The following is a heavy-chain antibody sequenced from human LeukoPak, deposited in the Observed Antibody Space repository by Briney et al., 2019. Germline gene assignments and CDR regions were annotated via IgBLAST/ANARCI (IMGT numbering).Heavy chain of an antibody. D-gene: IGHD4-23*01. CDR3: ARDDYGGNYY. J-gene: IGHJ4*02. CDR2: IYTSGST. V-gene: IGHV4-61*02. CDR1: GGSISSGSYY. Sequence: PSETLSLTCTVSGGSISSGSYYWSWIRQPAGKGLEWIGRIYTSGSTNYSPSLKSRVTISVDTSKNQFSLKLSSVTAADTAVYYCARDDYGGNYYWGQGTLVTVSS.